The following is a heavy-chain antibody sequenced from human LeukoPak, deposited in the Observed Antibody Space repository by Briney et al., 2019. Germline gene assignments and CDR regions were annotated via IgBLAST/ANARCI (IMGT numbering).Heavy chain of an antibody. CDR1: GFAFGGYA. D-gene: IGHD3-22*01. J-gene: IGHJ4*02. CDR2: ITGAGDYT. CDR3: AKDGLYYDGSAHVYYFDY. V-gene: IGHV3-23*01. Sequence: PGGSLILSCAASGFAFGGYAMTWVRQAPGRGLEWVSAITGAGDYTYYADPVKGRFTVSRDNSRNTLYLQMNTLRAEDTALYFCAKDGLYYDGSAHVYYFDYWGQGTLVAVSS.